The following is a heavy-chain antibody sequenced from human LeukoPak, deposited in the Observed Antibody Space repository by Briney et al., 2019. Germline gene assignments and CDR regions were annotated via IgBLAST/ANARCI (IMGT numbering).Heavy chain of an antibody. CDR3: AKALRYSSSWYSNPGYFDY. J-gene: IGHJ4*02. CDR2: ISGSGGST. Sequence: PGGSLRLSCAASGFTFSNYAMSWVRQAPGKGLEWVSTISGSGGSTYYADSVKGRFTISRDNSKNTLYLQMNSLRAEDTAIYYCAKALRYSSSWYSNPGYFDYWGQGTLVTVSS. CDR1: GFTFSNYA. D-gene: IGHD6-13*01. V-gene: IGHV3-23*01.